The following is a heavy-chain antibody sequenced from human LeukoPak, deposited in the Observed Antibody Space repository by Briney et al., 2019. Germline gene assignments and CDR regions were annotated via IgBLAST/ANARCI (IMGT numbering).Heavy chain of an antibody. D-gene: IGHD6-19*01. V-gene: IGHV4-39*05. CDR1: GGSISSSSYY. J-gene: IGHJ4*02. CDR2: IYYSGST. CDR3: ATTSSMAVAFDY. Sequence: SETPSLTCTVSGGSISSSSYYWGWIRQPPGKGLEWIGSIYYSGSTYYNPSLKSRVTISVDTSKNQFSLKLSSVTAADTAVYYCATTSSMAVAFDYWGQGTLVTVSS.